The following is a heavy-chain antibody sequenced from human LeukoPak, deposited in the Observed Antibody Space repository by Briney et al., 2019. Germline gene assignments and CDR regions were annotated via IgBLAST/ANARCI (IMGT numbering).Heavy chain of an antibody. V-gene: IGHV3-30*18. CDR3: AKNYGSGSYLGDY. D-gene: IGHD3-10*01. CDR2: ISYDGSNK. J-gene: IGHJ4*02. CDR1: GFTFSSYG. Sequence: PGGSLRLSCAASGFTFSSYGMHWVHQAPGKGLEWVAVISYDGSNKYYADSVKGRFTISRDNSKNTLYLQMNSLRAEDTAVYYCAKNYGSGSYLGDYWGQGTLVTVSS.